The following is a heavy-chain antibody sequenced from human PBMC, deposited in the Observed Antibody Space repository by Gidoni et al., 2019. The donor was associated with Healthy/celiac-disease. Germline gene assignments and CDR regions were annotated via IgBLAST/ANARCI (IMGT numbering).Heavy chain of an antibody. Sequence: QVQLVESGGGVVQPGRSLRLSCAASEFTFRSYGMHWVRQAPGKGLGWVAVISYDGSNKYYADSVKGRFTISRDNSKNTLYLQMNSLRAEDTAVYYCAKEARYYYDSSGYPYFDYWGQGTLVTVSS. V-gene: IGHV3-30*18. J-gene: IGHJ4*02. CDR2: ISYDGSNK. CDR1: EFTFRSYG. D-gene: IGHD3-22*01. CDR3: AKEARYYYDSSGYPYFDY.